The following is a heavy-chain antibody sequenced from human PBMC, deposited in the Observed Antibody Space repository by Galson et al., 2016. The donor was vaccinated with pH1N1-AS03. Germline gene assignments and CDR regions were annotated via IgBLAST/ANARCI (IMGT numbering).Heavy chain of an antibody. V-gene: IGHV3-72*01. Sequence: SLRLSCAGSGFTFGDHHMDWVRQAPGKGLEWVGRIRYKIRGNTTEYAVSVKGRLTISRYDSNNSLYLQMKSLKNEDTAMYFCVRVTSAHIAYDSWGQGTVVTVSP. D-gene: IGHD2-21*01. CDR2: IRYKIRGNTT. CDR1: GFTFGDHH. J-gene: IGHJ3*01. CDR3: VRVTSAHIAYDS.